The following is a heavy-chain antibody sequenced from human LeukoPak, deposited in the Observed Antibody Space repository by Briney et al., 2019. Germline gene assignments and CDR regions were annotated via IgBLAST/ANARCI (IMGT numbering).Heavy chain of an antibody. J-gene: IGHJ3*02. V-gene: IGHV4-61*02. D-gene: IGHD6-19*01. CDR2: IHTSGST. CDR3: SREGQWLVRGDAFDI. Sequence: PSETLSLTCTVSGDSINNDTCLLHWLRQPAGKGLEWIGRIHTSGSTNYNPSLKSRVTISLDTSKNQFSLKVTSATAADTAVGCFSREGQWLVRGDAFDIWGQGTMVTVSA. CDR1: GDSINNDTCL.